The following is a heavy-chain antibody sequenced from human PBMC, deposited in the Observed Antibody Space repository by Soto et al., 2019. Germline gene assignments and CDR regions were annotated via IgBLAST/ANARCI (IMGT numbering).Heavy chain of an antibody. D-gene: IGHD2-2*01. CDR2: IYPGDSDT. Sequence: PGESLKISCKGSGYSFTSYWIGWARQMPGKGLEWMGIIYPGDSDTRYSPSFQGQVTISADKSISTAYLQWSSLKASDTAMYYCASSTKGYYYYMDVWGKGTTVTVSS. V-gene: IGHV5-51*01. J-gene: IGHJ6*03. CDR1: GYSFTSYW. CDR3: ASSTKGYYYYMDV.